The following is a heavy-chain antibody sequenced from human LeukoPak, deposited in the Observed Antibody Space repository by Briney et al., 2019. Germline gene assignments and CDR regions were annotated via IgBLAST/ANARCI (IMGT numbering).Heavy chain of an antibody. CDR3: AGAVAGTSIDY. J-gene: IGHJ4*02. CDR1: GFTFSSYA. CDR2: IYSGGST. D-gene: IGHD6-19*01. Sequence: GGSLRLSCAASGFTFSSYAMSWVRQAPGKGLEWVSVIYSGGSTYYADSVKGRFTISRDNSKNTLYLQMNSLRAEDTAVYYCAGAVAGTSIDYWGQGTLVTVSS. V-gene: IGHV3-53*01.